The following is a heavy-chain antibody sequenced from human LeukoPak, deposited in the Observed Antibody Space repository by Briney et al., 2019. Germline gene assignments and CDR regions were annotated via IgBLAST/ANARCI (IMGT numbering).Heavy chain of an antibody. V-gene: IGHV3-48*02. CDR3: ARDLYYGSGKINWFDP. Sequence: HPGGSLRLSCAASGFTFSSYSMNWVRQATGKGLEWVSYISSSSSTIYYADSVKGRFTISRDNAKNSLYLQMNSLRDEDTAVYYCARDLYYGSGKINWFDPWGQGTLVTVSS. D-gene: IGHD3-10*01. CDR2: ISSSSSTI. CDR1: GFTFSSYS. J-gene: IGHJ5*02.